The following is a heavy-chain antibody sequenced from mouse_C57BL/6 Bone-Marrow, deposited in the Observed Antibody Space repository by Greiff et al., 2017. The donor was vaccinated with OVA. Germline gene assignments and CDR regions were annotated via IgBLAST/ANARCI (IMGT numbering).Heavy chain of an antibody. CDR1: GFTFSDYG. J-gene: IGHJ3*01. CDR2: ISSGSSTI. CDR3: ARGDEGKFAY. D-gene: IGHD3-3*01. V-gene: IGHV5-17*01. Sequence: EVQVVESGGGLVKPGGSLKLSCAASGFTFSDYGMHWVRQAPEKGLEWVAYISSGSSTIYYADTVKGRFTISRDNAKNTLFLQMTSLRSEDTAMYYCARGDEGKFAYWGQGTLVTVSA.